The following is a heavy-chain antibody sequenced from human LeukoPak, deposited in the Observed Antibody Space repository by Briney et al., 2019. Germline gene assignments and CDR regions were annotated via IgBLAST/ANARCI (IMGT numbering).Heavy chain of an antibody. CDR1: GFSFSDYS. D-gene: IGHD2-15*01. CDR2: ISSSSTYI. CDR3: ARDSGYCSGGSCSDY. V-gene: IGHV3-21*01. J-gene: IGHJ4*02. Sequence: PGGSLRLSCAASGFSFSDYSINWVRQAPGKGLEWVSSISSSSTYIFYADSVKGRFTLSRDNAKNSLYLQMNSLRAEDTAVYYCARDSGYCSGGSCSDYWGQGTLVTVSS.